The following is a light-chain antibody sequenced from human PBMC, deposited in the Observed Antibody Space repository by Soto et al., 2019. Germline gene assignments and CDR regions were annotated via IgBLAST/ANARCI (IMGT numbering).Light chain of an antibody. CDR1: SSDVGGYNY. J-gene: IGLJ2*01. CDR3: SSYTSSNSVI. V-gene: IGLV2-14*01. CDR2: DVS. Sequence: QSALTQPASVSGSPGQSITISCTGSSSDVGGYNYVSWYRQHPGKVPKLMIYDVSNRPSGVSNRFSGSKSGNTASLTISGLQAEDEADYYCSSYTSSNSVIFGGGTKLTVL.